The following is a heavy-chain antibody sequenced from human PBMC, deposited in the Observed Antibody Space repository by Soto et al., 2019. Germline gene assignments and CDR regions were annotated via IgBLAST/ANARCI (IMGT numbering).Heavy chain of an antibody. J-gene: IGHJ4*02. V-gene: IGHV3-23*01. Sequence: GGSLRLSCAASGFTFSSYAMSWVRQAPGKGLEWVSAISGSGGSIGYADSVKGRFTISRDNAKNSLYLQMNSLRAEDTALYYCAKDVRDYGDYVFYYFDYWGQGTLVTVSS. D-gene: IGHD4-17*01. CDR1: GFTFSSYA. CDR3: AKDVRDYGDYVFYYFDY. CDR2: ISGSGGSI.